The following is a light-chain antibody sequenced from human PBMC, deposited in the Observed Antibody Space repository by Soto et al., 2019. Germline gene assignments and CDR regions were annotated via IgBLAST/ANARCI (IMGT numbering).Light chain of an antibody. CDR1: QTIVNF. J-gene: IGKJ2*01. CDR2: LLF. V-gene: IGKV1-39*01. CDR3: QQGSIGPRT. Sequence: DIQMTQSPSSLYASVGDRVTVTCRASQTIVNFLHWYHQKPGKAPELLISLLFTFQSGVPSRFSASGSGTDFTLTIRSLQPEDFGTYYCQQGSIGPRTFGPGTTVAIK.